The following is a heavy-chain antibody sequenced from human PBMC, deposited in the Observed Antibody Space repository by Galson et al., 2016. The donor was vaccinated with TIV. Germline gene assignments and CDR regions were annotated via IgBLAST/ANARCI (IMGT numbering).Heavy chain of an antibody. CDR3: ARDRYYDARGYYYYYYGMDV. Sequence: SLRLSCAASGFIVDDNYMTWIRQAPGKGLEWVSVIYGDGRTYYTDSVRGRFTISRDSSKNTLYLQMNSPRAEDTAVYYCARDRYYDARGYYYYYYGMDVWGQGTTVTVSS. CDR2: IYGDGRT. D-gene: IGHD3-22*01. J-gene: IGHJ6*02. CDR1: GFIVDDNY. V-gene: IGHV3-53*01.